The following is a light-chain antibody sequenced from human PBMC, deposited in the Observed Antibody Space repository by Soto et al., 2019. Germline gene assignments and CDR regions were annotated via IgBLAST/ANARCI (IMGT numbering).Light chain of an antibody. CDR1: QSISSH. CDR2: AAS. Sequence: DIQMTQSPSSLSASVGDRVTITCRASQSISSHLNWYQQKPVKAPKLLIYAASSLQSAVPSRFSRSGSGTHFTLTISNLQPEHFATYYCQLSYSTPTFGPGTKVDI. J-gene: IGKJ3*01. CDR3: QLSYSTPT. V-gene: IGKV1-39*01.